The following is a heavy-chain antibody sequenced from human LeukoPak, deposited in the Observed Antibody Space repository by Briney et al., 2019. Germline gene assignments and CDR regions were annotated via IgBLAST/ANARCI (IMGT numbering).Heavy chain of an antibody. CDR2: INHSGSP. CDR3: ARRVQDASSSGWSNSAYYFDY. Sequence: ASETVSLTCAVYGGSFSGYYWSWIRQPPGKGLEWIGEINHSGSPNYNPSLKSRVNISVDTSKNQFSLKLSSVTAADTAVYYCARRVQDASSSGWSNSAYYFDYWGQGTLVTVSS. CDR1: GGSFSGYY. D-gene: IGHD6-19*01. V-gene: IGHV4-34*01. J-gene: IGHJ4*02.